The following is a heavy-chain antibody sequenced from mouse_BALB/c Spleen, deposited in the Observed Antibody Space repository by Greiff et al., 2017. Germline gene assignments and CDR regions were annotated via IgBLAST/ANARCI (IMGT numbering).Heavy chain of an antibody. D-gene: IGHD2-4*01. J-gene: IGHJ4*01. CDR1: GYSITSGYY. CDR3: ARWSTMITDYYAMDY. CDR2: ISYDGSN. V-gene: IGHV3-6*02. Sequence: EVQLQESGPGLVKPSQSLSLTCSVTGYSITSGYYWNWIRQFPGNKLEWMGYISYDGSNNYNPSLKNRISITRDTSKNQFFLKLNSVTTEDTATYYCARWSTMITDYYAMDYWGQGTSVTVSS.